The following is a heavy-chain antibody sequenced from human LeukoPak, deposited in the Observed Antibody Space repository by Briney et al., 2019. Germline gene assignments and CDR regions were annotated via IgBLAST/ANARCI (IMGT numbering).Heavy chain of an antibody. V-gene: IGHV4-39*02. CDR3: ARGRKQLVRESAY. CDR2: INHRGST. Sequence: SETLSLTCTVSAGFVSNSNYYWSWIRQPPGRGLEWIGEINHRGSTNYNPSLKSRVTISVDTSKNHFSLKLSSVTAADTAVYYCARGRKQLVRESAYWGQGALVTVSS. D-gene: IGHD6-13*01. CDR1: AGFVSNSNYY. J-gene: IGHJ4*02.